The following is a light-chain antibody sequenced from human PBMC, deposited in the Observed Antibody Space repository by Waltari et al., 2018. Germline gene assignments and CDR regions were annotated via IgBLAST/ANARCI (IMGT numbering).Light chain of an antibody. V-gene: IGKV3-20*01. CDR3: QKYGRLPAT. Sequence: EIVLTQSPGTPSLSPGERATLSCRASQSVSRTLAWYQQKPGQAPRLLIYDASIRATGIPDRFSGSGSGTDFSLTISRLEPEDFAVYYCQKYGRLPATFGQGTKVEIK. CDR2: DAS. J-gene: IGKJ1*01. CDR1: QSVSRT.